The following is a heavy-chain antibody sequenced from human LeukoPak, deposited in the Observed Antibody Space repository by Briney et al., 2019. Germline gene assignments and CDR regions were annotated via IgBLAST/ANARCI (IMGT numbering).Heavy chain of an antibody. CDR1: GFTFSDYY. V-gene: IGHV3-11*06. J-gene: IGHJ4*02. Sequence: GGSLRLSCAASGFTFSDYYMSWIRQAPGKGLEWVSYISSSSRYTNYADSVKGRFTTSRDNAKNSLYLQMNSLRAEDTAVYYCARGEDYGDYFDFWGQGTLVTVSS. D-gene: IGHD4-17*01. CDR3: ARGEDYGDYFDF. CDR2: ISSSSRYT.